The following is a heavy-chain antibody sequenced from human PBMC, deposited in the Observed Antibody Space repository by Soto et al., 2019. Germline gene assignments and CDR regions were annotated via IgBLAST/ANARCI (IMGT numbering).Heavy chain of an antibody. CDR1: GYSFTSYW. J-gene: IGHJ6*02. Sequence: GESLKISCKGSGYSFTSYWIGWVRKMPGKGLKWMGIIYPGDSDTRYSPSFQGQVTISADKSISTAYLQWSSLKASDTAMYYCSFLYYYSSGYYSLYYYGMDVWGLGTTVTVSS. CDR3: SFLYYYSSGYYSLYYYGMDV. CDR2: IYPGDSDT. D-gene: IGHD3-22*01. V-gene: IGHV5-51*01.